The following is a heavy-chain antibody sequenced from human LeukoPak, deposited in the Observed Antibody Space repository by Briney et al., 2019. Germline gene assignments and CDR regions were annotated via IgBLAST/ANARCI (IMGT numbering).Heavy chain of an antibody. CDR3: ARVTLIVVVAWFDP. CDR1: GGSISSGGYS. D-gene: IGHD2-2*01. J-gene: IGHJ5*02. CDR2: IYHSGST. Sequence: SQTLSLTCAVSGGSISSGGYSWSWIRQPPGKGLEWIGYIYHSGSTYYNPSLKSRVAISVDKSKNQFSLKLNSVTAADTAVYYCARVTLIVVVAWFDPWGQGTLVIVSS. V-gene: IGHV4-30-2*01.